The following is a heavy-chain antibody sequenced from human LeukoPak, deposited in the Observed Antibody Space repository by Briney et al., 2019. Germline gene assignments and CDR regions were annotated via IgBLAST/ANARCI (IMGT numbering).Heavy chain of an antibody. V-gene: IGHV4-59*07. CDR2: LSYTGKT. D-gene: IGHD2/OR15-2a*01. CDR1: GASFSSSH. CDR3: SEGYFEPFDH. Sequence: SDTLSLTCVVSGASFSSSHWNWIRQVPGKGLEWIGWLSYTGKTDYNPYFTSRVTISLDTSKNQISLKLRSVTAADTAVYYCSEGYFEPFDHWGQGTLVSVSS. J-gene: IGHJ4*02.